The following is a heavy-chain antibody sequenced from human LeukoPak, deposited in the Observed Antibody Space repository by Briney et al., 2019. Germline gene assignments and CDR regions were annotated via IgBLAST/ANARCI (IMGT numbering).Heavy chain of an antibody. Sequence: ASVKVSCKASGYTFTGYYMHWVRQAPGQGLEWMGRINPNSGGTNYAQKFQGRVTMTRDTSISTAYMELSRLRSDDTAVYYCARDYPGYCSGGSCYSWDYWGQGTLVTVSS. D-gene: IGHD2-15*01. J-gene: IGHJ4*02. CDR1: GYTFTGYY. V-gene: IGHV1-2*06. CDR2: INPNSGGT. CDR3: ARDYPGYCSGGSCYSWDY.